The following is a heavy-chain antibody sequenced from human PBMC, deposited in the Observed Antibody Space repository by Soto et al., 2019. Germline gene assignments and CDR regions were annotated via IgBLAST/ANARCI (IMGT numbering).Heavy chain of an antibody. J-gene: IGHJ5*02. D-gene: IGHD2-2*02. CDR2: IKQDGSEK. Sequence: PGGSLRLSCAASGFTFSSYWMSWVRQAPGKGLEWVANIKQDGSEKYFVDSVRGRFTISRDNAKNSLYLQMNSLRAEDTAMYYCARDGYTLGRFDPWGQGTLVTVSS. CDR3: ARDGYTLGRFDP. CDR1: GFTFSSYW. V-gene: IGHV3-7*01.